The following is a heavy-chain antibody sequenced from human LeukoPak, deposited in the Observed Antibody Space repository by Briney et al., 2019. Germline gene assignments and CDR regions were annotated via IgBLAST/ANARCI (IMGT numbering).Heavy chain of an antibody. J-gene: IGHJ4*02. CDR1: GYTFTGYG. Sequence: ASVKVSCKASGYTFTGYGIHWVRQASGQGLEWLGWINPYTGNTDYIEKLEGRVTFTVNTSITTAYLDLKSLRSEDTAVYYCARGFLGRNPVYWGQGTLVTVSS. CDR3: ARGFLGRNPVY. CDR2: INPYTGNT. V-gene: IGHV1-8*01. D-gene: IGHD2/OR15-2a*01.